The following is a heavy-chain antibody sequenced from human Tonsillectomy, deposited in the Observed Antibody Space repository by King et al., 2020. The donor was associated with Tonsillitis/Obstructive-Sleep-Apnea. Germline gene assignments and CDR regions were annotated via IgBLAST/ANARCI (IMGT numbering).Heavy chain of an antibody. V-gene: IGHV1-18*01. D-gene: IGHD3-3*01. CDR1: GYTFTSYG. CDR3: AREAFPYYDFWSGYRYYVDF. J-gene: IGHJ4*02. Sequence: QLVQSGAEVKKPGASVKVSCKASGYTFTSYGISWVRQAPGQGLEWMGWISAYNGNTNYAQKLQGRVTMTTDTSTSTAYMELRCLRSDDTAVYYCAREAFPYYDFWSGYRYYVDFWGQGTLGTVSS. CDR2: ISAYNGNT.